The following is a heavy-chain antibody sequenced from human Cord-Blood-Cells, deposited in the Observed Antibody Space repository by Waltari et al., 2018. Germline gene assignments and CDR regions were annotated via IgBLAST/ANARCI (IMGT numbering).Heavy chain of an antibody. Sequence: QVQLQESGPGLVKPSQTLSLTCTVSGGSISSGAYYWSWLRQPPGKGLEWIGYIYYSGSTYYNPSLKSRVTISVDTSKNQFSLKLSSVTAADTAVYYCARAPDYYDSSGYYFDYWGQGTLVTVSS. V-gene: IGHV4-30-4*08. CDR1: GGSISSGAYY. CDR3: ARAPDYYDSSGYYFDY. CDR2: IYYSGST. J-gene: IGHJ4*02. D-gene: IGHD3-22*01.